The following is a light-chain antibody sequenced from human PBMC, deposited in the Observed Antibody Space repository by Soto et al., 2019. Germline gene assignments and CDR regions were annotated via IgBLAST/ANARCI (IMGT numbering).Light chain of an antibody. CDR3: QQYDNLPPFT. J-gene: IGKJ3*01. CDR1: QAISNY. V-gene: IGKV1-33*01. Sequence: DIQMTQSPSSLSASVGDRVTITCQASQAISNYLNWYQQKPGKAPKLLIYDASNLETGVPSRFSGSGSGTDFTFTISSLQPEDIATYYCQQYDNLPPFTFGPGTEVDIK. CDR2: DAS.